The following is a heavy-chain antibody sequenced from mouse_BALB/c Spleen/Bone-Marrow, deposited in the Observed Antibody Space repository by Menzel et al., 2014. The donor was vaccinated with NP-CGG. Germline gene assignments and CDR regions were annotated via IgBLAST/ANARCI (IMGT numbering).Heavy chain of an antibody. CDR2: INPDSNTI. CDR1: GFDFSSYW. D-gene: IGHD1-1*01. V-gene: IGHV4-1*02. CDR3: ARMGHYGWFAY. Sequence: EVKVEESGGGLVQPGGSLKLSCAASGFDFSSYWTSWVRQAPGKGLEWIGEINPDSNTINYTPSLKEKFIISRDNAKNTLYLQMSKVRSEDTALYYCARMGHYGWFAYWGQGTLVTVSA. J-gene: IGHJ3*01.